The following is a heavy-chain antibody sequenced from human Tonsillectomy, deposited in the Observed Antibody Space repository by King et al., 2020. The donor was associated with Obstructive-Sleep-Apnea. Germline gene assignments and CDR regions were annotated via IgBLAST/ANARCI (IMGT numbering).Heavy chain of an antibody. CDR3: ARQGIIAVE. D-gene: IGHD6-19*01. V-gene: IGHV4-39*01. J-gene: IGHJ4*02. CDR1: CVSIRSISYY. CDR2: SYYSGST. Sequence: LQLQESGPGLVKPSETLSLTCTVSCVSIRSISYYWGWIRQPPGMGLGWIGRSYYSGSTYSNPSLKSRVTLAVDTSKNQFSLKLSSVTAADTAVYYCARQGIIAVEWGQGTLVTVSS.